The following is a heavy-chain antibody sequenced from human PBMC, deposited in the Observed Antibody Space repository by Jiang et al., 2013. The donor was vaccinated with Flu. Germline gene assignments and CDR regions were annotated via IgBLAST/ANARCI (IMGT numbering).Heavy chain of an antibody. D-gene: IGHD6-19*01. CDR3: ARGIAVTDPSFDY. CDR2: INAGNGNT. J-gene: IGHJ4*02. Sequence: WINAGNGNTKYSQKFQGRVTITRDTSASTAYMELSSLRSEDTAVYYCARGIAVTDPSFDYWGQGTLVTVSS. V-gene: IGHV1-3*01.